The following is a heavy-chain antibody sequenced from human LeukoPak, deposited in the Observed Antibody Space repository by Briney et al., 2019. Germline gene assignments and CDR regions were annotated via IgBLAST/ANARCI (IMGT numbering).Heavy chain of an antibody. Sequence: ASVKVSCKASGYTFTSYGINWVRQAPGQGPEWIGWISTLYGNKNFAQKFQGRVTMTSDTSTSTAYLELASLTSDDSAIYYCARARSRASTWYWDHWGQGTLVTVSS. V-gene: IGHV1-18*01. D-gene: IGHD2-8*02. CDR1: GYTFTSYG. J-gene: IGHJ4*02. CDR3: ARARSRASTWYWDH. CDR2: ISTLYGNK.